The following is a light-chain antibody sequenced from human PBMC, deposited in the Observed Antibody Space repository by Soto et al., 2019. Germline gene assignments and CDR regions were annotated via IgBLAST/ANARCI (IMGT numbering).Light chain of an antibody. Sequence: SYELTQPPSVSVAPGQTARITCEGNNIGSKDVHWYQQKPGQAPVLVVYDNSDRPSGIPERFSGSNSGNTATLTISRVEAGDEADFYCSSYSDTNIYVFGTGTKVTVL. CDR3: SSYSDTNIYV. J-gene: IGLJ1*01. CDR1: NIGSKD. V-gene: IGLV3-21*02. CDR2: DNS.